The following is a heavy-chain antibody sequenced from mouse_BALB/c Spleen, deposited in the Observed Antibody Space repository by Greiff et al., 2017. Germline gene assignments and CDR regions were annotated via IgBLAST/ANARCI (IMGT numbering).Heavy chain of an antibody. CDR1: GFTFSDYY. CDR2: ISDGGSYT. CDR3: ARDRGFDY. J-gene: IGHJ2*01. Sequence: EVKLMESGGGLVKPGGSLKLSCAASGFTFSDYYMYWVRQTPEKRLEWVATISDGGSYTYYPDSVKGRFTISRDNAKNNLYLQMSSLKSEDTAMYYCARDRGFDYCGQGTTLTVSS. V-gene: IGHV5-4*02.